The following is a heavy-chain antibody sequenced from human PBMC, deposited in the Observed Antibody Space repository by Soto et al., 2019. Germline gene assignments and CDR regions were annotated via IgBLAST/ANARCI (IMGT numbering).Heavy chain of an antibody. CDR3: ARLGYSSGWPSHYYYYMDV. D-gene: IGHD6-19*01. J-gene: IGHJ6*03. V-gene: IGHV4-59*08. CDR2: IYYSGST. CDR1: GGSISSYY. Sequence: SETLSLTCTVSGGSISSYYWSWIRQPPGKGLEWIGYIYYSGSTNYNPSLKSRVTISVDTSKNQFSLKLSSVTAADTAVYYCARLGYSSGWPSHYYYYMDVWGKGTTVTVSS.